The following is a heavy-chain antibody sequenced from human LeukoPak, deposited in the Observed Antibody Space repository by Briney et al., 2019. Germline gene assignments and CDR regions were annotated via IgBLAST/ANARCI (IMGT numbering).Heavy chain of an antibody. D-gene: IGHD2-2*01. CDR3: ARVACSSTSCYVSYYYYYGMDV. CDR2: INPNSGGT. J-gene: IGHJ6*02. Sequence: ASVKVSCKASGYTFTGYYMHWVRQAPGQGLEWMGWINPNSGGTNYAQKFQGRVTMTRDTSISTAYMELSGLRSDDTAVYYRARVACSSTSCYVSYYYYYGMDVWGQGTTVTVSS. V-gene: IGHV1-2*02. CDR1: GYTFTGYY.